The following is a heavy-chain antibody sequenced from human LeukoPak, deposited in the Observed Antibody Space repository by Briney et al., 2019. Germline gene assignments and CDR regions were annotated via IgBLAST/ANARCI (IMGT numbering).Heavy chain of an antibody. J-gene: IGHJ4*02. V-gene: IGHV3-23*01. D-gene: IGHD6-19*01. CDR1: GFTFSSYA. CDR2: ISGSGSNT. CDR3: GKKTGYSSGWYLES. Sequence: GSLRLSCAASGFTFSSYAVSWVRQAPGKGLEWVAAISGSGSNTYYADYVKGRFTISRDNSKNTLYLQMNSLRAEDAAVYYCGKKTGYSSGWYLESWGQGTLVTVSS.